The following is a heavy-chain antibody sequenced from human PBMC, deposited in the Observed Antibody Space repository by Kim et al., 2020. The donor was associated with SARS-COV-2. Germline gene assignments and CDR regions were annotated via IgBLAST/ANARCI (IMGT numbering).Heavy chain of an antibody. CDR2: INQHGSET. V-gene: IGHV3-7*01. CDR3: ARDAWAQGWTDGFDY. CDR1: GFTFTSFW. Sequence: GGSLRLSCAASGFTFTSFWMSWVRQAPGKGLEWVANINQHGSETKYVDSVKGRFTISRDNAKDSVYLQMNNLRAEDRAVYYCARDAWAQGWTDGFDYWGQGTLVTVS. J-gene: IGHJ4*02. D-gene: IGHD1-26*01.